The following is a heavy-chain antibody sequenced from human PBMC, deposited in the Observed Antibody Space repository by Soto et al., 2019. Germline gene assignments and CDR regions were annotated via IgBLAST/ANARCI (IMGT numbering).Heavy chain of an antibody. CDR1: GGTFSSYT. V-gene: IGHV1-69*02. D-gene: IGHD2-2*01. Sequence: QVQLVQSGAEVKKPGSSVKVSCKASGGTFSSYTISWVRQAPGQGLEWMGRIIPILGIANYAQKFQGRVTITADKATSTAYMELSSLRSADTAVHYCASTYQLLRTRGFDPWGQGTLVSVSS. J-gene: IGHJ5*02. CDR3: ASTYQLLRTRGFDP. CDR2: IIPILGIA.